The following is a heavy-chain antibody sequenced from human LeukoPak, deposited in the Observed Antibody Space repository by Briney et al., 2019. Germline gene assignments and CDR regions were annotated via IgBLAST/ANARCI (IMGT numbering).Heavy chain of an antibody. J-gene: IGHJ2*01. CDR3: ARHPLLGSYWYFDL. V-gene: IGHV4-4*08. CDR1: GASIRSYY. Sequence: SETLSLTCTVSGASIRSYYWSWIRQPPGKGLEWIGYIYTSGSTNRNPSLKSRVTISLDTSKNHFSLKLTSVTAADTAVYYCARHPLLGSYWYFDLWGRGTLVTVSS. D-gene: IGHD2-8*02. CDR2: IYTSGST.